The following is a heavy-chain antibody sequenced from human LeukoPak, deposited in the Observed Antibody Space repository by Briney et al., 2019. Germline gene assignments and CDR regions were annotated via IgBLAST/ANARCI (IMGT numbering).Heavy chain of an antibody. J-gene: IGHJ4*02. CDR2: IIPIFGTA. CDR3: AREDYYGSGSHPFDY. CDR1: GGTFSSYA. Sequence: SVKVSCKASGGTFSSYAISWVRQAPGQGLEWMGRIIPIFGTANYAQKFQGRVTITTDESTSTAHMELSSLRSEDTAVYYCAREDYYGSGSHPFDYWGQGTLVTVSS. D-gene: IGHD3-10*01. V-gene: IGHV1-69*05.